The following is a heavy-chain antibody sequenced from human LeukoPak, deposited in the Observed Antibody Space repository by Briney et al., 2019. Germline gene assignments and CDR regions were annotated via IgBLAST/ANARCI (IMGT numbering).Heavy chain of an antibody. CDR2: INPNSGGT. J-gene: IGHJ4*02. CDR1: GYTFTGYY. Sequence: ASVKVSCKASGYTFTGYYMHWVLQAPGQGLEWMGWINPNSGGTNYAQKFQGRVTMTRDTSISTAYMELSRLRSDDTAVYYCARASPHSSGWSYWGQGTLVTVSS. CDR3: ARASPHSSGWSY. D-gene: IGHD6-19*01. V-gene: IGHV1-2*02.